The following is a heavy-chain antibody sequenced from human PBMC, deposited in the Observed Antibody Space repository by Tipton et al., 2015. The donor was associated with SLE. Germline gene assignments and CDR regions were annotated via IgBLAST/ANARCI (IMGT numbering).Heavy chain of an antibody. CDR2: ISSSSSYI. CDR3: AKCLFNDYYDSSGYYDY. J-gene: IGHJ4*02. Sequence: GSLRLSCAASGFTFSSYAMHWVRQAPGKGLEWVSSISSSSSYIYYADSVKGRFTISRDNSKNTLYLQMNSLRAEDTAVYYCAKCLFNDYYDSSGYYDYWGQGTLVTVSA. CDR1: GFTFSSYA. D-gene: IGHD3-22*01. V-gene: IGHV3-21*01.